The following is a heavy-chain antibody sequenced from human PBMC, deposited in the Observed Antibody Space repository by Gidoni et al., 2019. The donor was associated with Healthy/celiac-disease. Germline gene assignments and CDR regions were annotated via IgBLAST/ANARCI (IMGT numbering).Heavy chain of an antibody. CDR1: GGSVSSYY. CDR3: ARLRSHKVEQWLVPNYSYYYMDV. Sequence: QVQLQESGPGLVKPSETLSLTCTVSGGSVSSYYWTWIRQPPGKGLEWIGYIYYSGTTNYNPSLKSRVTLSVDTSKNQFSLKLSSVTAADTAVYYCARLRSHKVEQWLVPNYSYYYMDVWGKGTTVTVSS. J-gene: IGHJ6*03. CDR2: IYYSGTT. D-gene: IGHD6-19*01. V-gene: IGHV4-59*02.